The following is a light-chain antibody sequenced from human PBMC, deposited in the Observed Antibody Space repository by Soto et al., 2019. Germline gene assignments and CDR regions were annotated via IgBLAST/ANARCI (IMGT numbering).Light chain of an antibody. CDR2: EVA. V-gene: IGKV2D-29*02. CDR1: QRLLSSGGETY. CDR3: THSIHDALP. Sequence: DAVITEAPFSRSVNNAHTASISSRMSQRLLSSGGETYLVWYLQRPGQSPQLLIYEVANRISAVPDRFSGSGSCTDFTLKISRVDVEAAGVCYSTHSIHDALPSGPGTRLEIK. J-gene: IGKJ5*01.